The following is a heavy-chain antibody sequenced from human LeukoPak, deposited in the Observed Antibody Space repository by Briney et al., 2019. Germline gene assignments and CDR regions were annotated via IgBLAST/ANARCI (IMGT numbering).Heavy chain of an antibody. Sequence: GGSLRLSCTASGFTFGDYAMSWVRQAPGKELEWVGFIRSKAYGGTTEYAASVKGRFTISRDDSKSIAYLQMNSLKTEDTAVYYCTRGRIAVAETHGDFDYWGQGTLVTVSS. CDR2: IRSKAYGGTT. D-gene: IGHD6-19*01. CDR3: TRGRIAVAETHGDFDY. J-gene: IGHJ4*02. V-gene: IGHV3-49*04. CDR1: GFTFGDYA.